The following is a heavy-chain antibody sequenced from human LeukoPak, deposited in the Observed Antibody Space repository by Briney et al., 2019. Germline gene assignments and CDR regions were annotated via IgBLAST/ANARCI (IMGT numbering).Heavy chain of an antibody. CDR3: GRFPGYYDGTGYDYFDY. CDR2: IHSGNSVT. Sequence: GASLKISWKASGYSFTTYWIAWLRHMPGKRLDFMCIIHSGNSVTHYNPSFHSLVTISADTSIGSSFLQLSIMKAADTAMYYCGRFPGYYDGTGYDYFDYWGQGTLVTVSS. CDR1: GYSFTTYW. D-gene: IGHD3-22*01. J-gene: IGHJ4*02. V-gene: IGHV5-51*01.